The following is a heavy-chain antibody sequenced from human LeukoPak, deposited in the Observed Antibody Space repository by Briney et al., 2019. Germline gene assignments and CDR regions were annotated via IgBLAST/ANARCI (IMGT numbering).Heavy chain of an antibody. CDR2: IRYDGSNK. Sequence: GGSLRLSCAASGFTFSSYGMHWVRQAPGKGLEWVAFIRYDGSNKYYADSVKGRFTISRDNSKNTLYLQMNSLRAEDTAVYYCAREIAVAGNGDPGFDYWGQGTLVTVSS. CDR1: GFTFSSYG. CDR3: AREIAVAGNGDPGFDY. V-gene: IGHV3-30*02. J-gene: IGHJ4*02. D-gene: IGHD6-19*01.